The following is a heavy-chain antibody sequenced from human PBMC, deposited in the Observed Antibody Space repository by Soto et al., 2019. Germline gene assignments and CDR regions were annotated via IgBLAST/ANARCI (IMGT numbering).Heavy chain of an antibody. CDR2: ISYDGSNQ. J-gene: IGHJ4*02. D-gene: IGHD5-12*01. CDR3: ARENEEMATIGRYFDY. V-gene: IGHV3-30-3*01. Sequence: GGSLRLSCAASGFTFSRYAMHWVRQAPGKGLEWVAVISYDGSNQYYADSETGRFTISTDNTKNTLYLQMNSLRAEDTAVYYCARENEEMATIGRYFDYWGQGTLVTVSS. CDR1: GFTFSRYA.